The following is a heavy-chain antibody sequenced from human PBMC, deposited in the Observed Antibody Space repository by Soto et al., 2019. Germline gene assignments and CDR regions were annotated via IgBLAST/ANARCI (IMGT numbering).Heavy chain of an antibody. V-gene: IGHV1-58*02. CDR2: IVVGSGNT. J-gene: IGHJ4*02. Sequence: SVKVSCKASGFTFTSSAMQWVRQARGQRLEWIGWIVVGSGNTNYAQKFQERVTITRDMSTSTAYMELSSLRSEDTAVYYCAAVYYYGSGSYYNPATYFDYWGQGTLVTVSS. CDR1: GFTFTSSA. D-gene: IGHD3-10*01. CDR3: AAVYYYGSGSYYNPATYFDY.